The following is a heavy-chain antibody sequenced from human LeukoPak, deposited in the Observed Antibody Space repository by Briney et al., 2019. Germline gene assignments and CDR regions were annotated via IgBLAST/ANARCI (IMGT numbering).Heavy chain of an antibody. CDR1: GFTFSSYS. CDR2: ISTSSSYI. Sequence: GGSLRLSCAASGFTFSSYSMNWVRQAPGKGLEWVSSISTSSSYIYYADSVKGRFTISRDNARNSLYLQMNTLRAEDTAVYSCARGADGVSSNSRGWFDPWGQGTLVTVSS. V-gene: IGHV3-21*01. D-gene: IGHD2-15*01. CDR3: ARGADGVSSNSRGWFDP. J-gene: IGHJ5*02.